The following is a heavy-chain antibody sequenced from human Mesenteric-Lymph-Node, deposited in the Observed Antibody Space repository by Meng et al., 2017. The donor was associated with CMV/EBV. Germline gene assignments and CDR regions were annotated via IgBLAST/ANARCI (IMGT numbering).Heavy chain of an antibody. CDR2: IKPNSGGA. Sequence: ASVKVSCKASGFTLTGYFIHWVRQAPGQGLEWMGWIKPNSGGANYAQKFQGRVTMTRDTSITTAYMEVSRLRYDDTAIYYCVSGDDDADTLAVWGQGTMVTVSS. CDR3: VSGDDDADTLAV. V-gene: IGHV1-2*02. J-gene: IGHJ3*01. D-gene: IGHD4-17*01. CDR1: GFTLTGYF.